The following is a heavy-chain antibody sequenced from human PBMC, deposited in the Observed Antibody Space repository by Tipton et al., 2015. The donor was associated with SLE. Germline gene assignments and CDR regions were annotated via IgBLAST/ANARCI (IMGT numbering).Heavy chain of an antibody. V-gene: IGHV1-69*04. J-gene: IGHJ3*02. CDR3: ARDLGVEGPDAFDI. D-gene: IGHD2-8*01. CDR2: IIPILGIA. CDR1: GGTSSSYA. Sequence: QSGPEVKKPGSSVKVSCKASGGTSSSYAISWVRQAPGQGLEWMGRIIPILGIANYAQKFQGRVTIIADKSTSTAYMELSSLRSEDTAVYYCARDLGVEGPDAFDIWGQGTMVTVSS.